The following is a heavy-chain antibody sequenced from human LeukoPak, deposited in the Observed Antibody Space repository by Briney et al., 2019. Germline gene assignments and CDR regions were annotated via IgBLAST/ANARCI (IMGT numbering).Heavy chain of an antibody. D-gene: IGHD6-6*01. V-gene: IGHV4-34*01. CDR3: ARDSSSGTDY. Sequence: SETLSLTCAVYGGSVSGYYWSWIRQPPGKGLGWSGEINHSGSTNYNPSLKSRVTISADTSKNQVSLKLSSVTAADTAVYYCARDSSSGTDYWGQGTLVTVSS. CDR1: GGSVSGYY. CDR2: INHSGST. J-gene: IGHJ4*02.